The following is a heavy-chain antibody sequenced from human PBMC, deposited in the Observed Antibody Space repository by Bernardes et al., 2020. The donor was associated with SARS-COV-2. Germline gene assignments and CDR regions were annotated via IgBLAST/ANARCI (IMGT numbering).Heavy chain of an antibody. D-gene: IGHD6-19*01. CDR1: GFNFRDHA. CDR3: VRVPLRVGGWFRLYA. V-gene: IGHV3-23*01. Sequence: GGSLRLSRAASGFNFRDHAMTWVRQAPGKGLEWVSTISIRGAATYFSDSVKGRFSASRDDSKNTVYLQMSTLRPEDPARYYCVRVPLRVGGWFRLYAWCQGPTVPVS. CDR2: ISIRGAAT. J-gene: IGHJ6*02.